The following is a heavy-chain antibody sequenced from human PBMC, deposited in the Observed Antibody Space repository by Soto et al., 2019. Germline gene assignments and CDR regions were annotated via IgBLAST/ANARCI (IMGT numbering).Heavy chain of an antibody. CDR2: INPYNGNT. CDR1: GYAFISHG. J-gene: IGHJ6*04. Sequence: HVHMEQSGAEVRRPGASLNVSCKASGYAFISHGVSWVRQAPGQGLEWMGWINPYNGNTNYAQKFQGRVTLTTDKTTSTAYMELRSLRADDTALYYCARSPRISRAGDVWGKGTAVVVSS. V-gene: IGHV1-18*01. CDR3: ARSPRISRAGDV.